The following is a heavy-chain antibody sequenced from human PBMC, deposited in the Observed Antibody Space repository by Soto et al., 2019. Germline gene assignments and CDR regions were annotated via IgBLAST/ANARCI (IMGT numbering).Heavy chain of an antibody. V-gene: IGHV3-15*07. CDR3: TTGSVEGV. CDR2: IKTSADGGAT. CDR1: GFPLNPAW. D-gene: IGHD2-15*01. J-gene: IGHJ6*02. Sequence: EVQLVESGGGLVKPGGSLRLSCEASGFPLNPAWMNWVRQAPGEGLEWVGRIKTSADGGATDYAAPVQGRFTISRDDSKNALYLHMNSLKTEDTAVYYCTTGSVEGVWGQGTTVTVSS.